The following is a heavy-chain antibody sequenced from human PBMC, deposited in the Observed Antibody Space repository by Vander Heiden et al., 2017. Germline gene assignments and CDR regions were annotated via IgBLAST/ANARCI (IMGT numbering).Heavy chain of an antibody. CDR2: LSISSSYI. CDR3: ATSPGYSTRWFDY. D-gene: IGHD6-13*01. J-gene: IGHJ4*02. Sequence: EVQLVESGGGLVKPGGYLRLSCAASGVTFTSYNMNWVRQGPGKGPEWVSYLSISSSYIYYTDSVKGRFHISRDNAKNSLFLEMNSLRAEDTAVYYCATSPGYSTRWFDYWGQGTLVTVSS. V-gene: IGHV3-21*01. CDR1: GVTFTSYN.